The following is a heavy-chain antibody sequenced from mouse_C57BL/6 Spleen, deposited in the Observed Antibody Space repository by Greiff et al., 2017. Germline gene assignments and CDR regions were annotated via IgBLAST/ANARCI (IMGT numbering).Heavy chain of an antibody. CDR2: ISYDGSN. J-gene: IGHJ2*01. CDR3: ARGGQLRLQGFDY. Sequence: EVKLMESGPGLVKPSQSLSLTCSVTGYSITSGYYWNWIRQFPGNKLEWMGYISYDGSNNYNPSLKNRISITRDTSKNQFFLKLNSVTTEDTATYYCARGGQLRLQGFDYWGQGTTLTVSS. CDR1: GYSITSGYY. V-gene: IGHV3-6*01. D-gene: IGHD3-2*02.